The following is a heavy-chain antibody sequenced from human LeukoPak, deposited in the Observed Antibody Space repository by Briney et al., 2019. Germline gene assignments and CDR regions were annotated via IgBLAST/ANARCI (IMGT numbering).Heavy chain of an antibody. CDR1: GFSFSTFG. J-gene: IGHJ4*02. CDR2: IWNDGSKK. D-gene: IGHD3-16*01. V-gene: IGHV3-33*08. CDR3: GRDSLGGDY. Sequence: GRSLRLSCAASGFSFSTFGMHWARRAPGKGLEWVAVIWNDGSKKFYAESVKGRFTISRDNSQNTLYLQMNRLRAEDKGVYYCGRDSLGGDYWGQGTLVAVSS.